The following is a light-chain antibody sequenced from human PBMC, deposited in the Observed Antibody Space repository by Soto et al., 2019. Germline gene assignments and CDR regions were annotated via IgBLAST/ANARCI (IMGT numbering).Light chain of an antibody. J-gene: IGLJ1*01. CDR3: SSYTTSGTYV. CDR1: SSDVGSYNG. CDR2: DRS. Sequence: QSALTQPPSVSGSPGQSVAISCTGTSSDVGSYNGVSWYQQPPGTAPKLMIYDRSNRPSGVPDRFSGSKSGTSASLTISGLQAEDEADYYCSSYTTSGTYVFGTGTKVTVL. V-gene: IGLV2-18*02.